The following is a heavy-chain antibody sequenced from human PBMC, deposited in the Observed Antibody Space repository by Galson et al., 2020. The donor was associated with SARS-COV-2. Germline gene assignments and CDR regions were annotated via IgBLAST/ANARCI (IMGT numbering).Heavy chain of an antibody. Sequence: SKTLSLTCSVSGDSITNYYWSWIRQPPGKGMECLGYLYNSGGTYYKPPLISRVTISIDTSKTKFSLRLTSVTAADTAVYYCSRRYSYGSWSYFWFDPWGQGTLVAVSS. D-gene: IGHD3-10*01. V-gene: IGHV4-59*01. CDR2: LYNSGGT. J-gene: IGHJ5*02. CDR1: GDSITNYY. CDR3: SRRYSYGSWSYFWFDP.